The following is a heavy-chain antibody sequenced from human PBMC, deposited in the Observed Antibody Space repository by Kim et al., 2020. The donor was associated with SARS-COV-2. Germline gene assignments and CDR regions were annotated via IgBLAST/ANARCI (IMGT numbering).Heavy chain of an antibody. Sequence: GGSLRLSCAASGFTFSSYAMHWVRQAPGKGLEYVSAISSNGGSTYYANSVKGRFTISRDNSKNTLYLQMGSLRAEDMAVYYCARRDYGGNSGAHFYYYY. D-gene: IGHD4-17*01. J-gene: IGHJ6*03. CDR3: ARRDYGGNSGAHFYYYY. CDR2: ISSNGGST. V-gene: IGHV3-64*01. CDR1: GFTFSSYA.